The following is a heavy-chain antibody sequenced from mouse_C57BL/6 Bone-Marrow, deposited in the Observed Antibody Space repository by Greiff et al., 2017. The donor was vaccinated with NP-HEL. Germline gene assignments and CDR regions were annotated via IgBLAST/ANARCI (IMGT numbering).Heavy chain of an antibody. Sequence: VQLQQSGAELARPGASVTLSCKASGYTFTSYGISWVKQRTGQGLEWIGEIYPRSGNTYYNEKFKGKATLTADKSSSTAYMELRSLISEDSAFYFGSSNWVFAYWGQGTLVPVSA. V-gene: IGHV1-81*01. D-gene: IGHD4-1*01. CDR3: SSNWVFAY. CDR2: IYPRSGNT. J-gene: IGHJ3*01. CDR1: GYTFTSYG.